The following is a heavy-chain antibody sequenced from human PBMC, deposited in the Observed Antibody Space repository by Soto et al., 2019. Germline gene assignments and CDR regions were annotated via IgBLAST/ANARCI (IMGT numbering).Heavy chain of an antibody. Sequence: EVQLLESGGGLVQPGGSLGLSCAASGFTFSSYAMSWVRQPPGKGLEWVSAFGGSGGSTYYADSVKGRFTISRDNSKNTLYLQMNSLRAEDTAVYYCAKTEIVVVPAAMFPNDAFDIWGQGTMVTVSS. CDR3: AKTEIVVVPAAMFPNDAFDI. CDR2: FGGSGGST. CDR1: GFTFSSYA. J-gene: IGHJ3*02. D-gene: IGHD2-2*01. V-gene: IGHV3-23*01.